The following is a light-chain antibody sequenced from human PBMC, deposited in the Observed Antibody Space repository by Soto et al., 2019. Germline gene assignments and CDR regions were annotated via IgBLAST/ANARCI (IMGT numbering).Light chain of an antibody. CDR1: QSVTGSY. V-gene: IGKV3-20*01. CDR3: QHYGSSPPDT. J-gene: IGKJ2*01. Sequence: EIVLTQSPGTLSLSPGERATLSCRASQSVTGSYLAWYQQKPGQAPRLLIYGASTRATGIPDRFSGSGSGTDFSLTISRLEPEDFAVYYCQHYGSSPPDTFGQGTKLEIK. CDR2: GAS.